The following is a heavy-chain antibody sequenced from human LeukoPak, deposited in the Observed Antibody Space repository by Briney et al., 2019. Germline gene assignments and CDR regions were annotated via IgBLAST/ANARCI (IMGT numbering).Heavy chain of an antibody. CDR1: GFTFSHYA. CDR2: IGSKAYGGTT. V-gene: IGHV3-49*04. Sequence: GGSLRLSCVASGFTFSHYAMSWVRQAPGKGLEWVGFIGSKAYGGTTEYAASVKGRFTISRDDSKSIAYLQMNSLKTEDTAVYYCRRGGYIDVWGKGTTVTISS. D-gene: IGHD3-10*01. CDR3: RRGGYIDV. J-gene: IGHJ6*03.